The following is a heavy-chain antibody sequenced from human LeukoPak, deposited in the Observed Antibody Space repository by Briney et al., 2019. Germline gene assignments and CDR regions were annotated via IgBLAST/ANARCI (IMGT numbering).Heavy chain of an antibody. J-gene: IGHJ4*02. V-gene: IGHV3-21*01. CDR2: ISSSSSYI. Sequence: GGSLRLSCAASGFIFSSYAMSWVRQAPGKGLEWVSSISSSSSYIYYADSVKGRFTISRDNAKNSLYLQMNSLRAEDTAVYYCARDSLPLWFGESFPFDYWGQGTLVTVSS. CDR1: GFIFSSYA. CDR3: ARDSLPLWFGESFPFDY. D-gene: IGHD3-10*01.